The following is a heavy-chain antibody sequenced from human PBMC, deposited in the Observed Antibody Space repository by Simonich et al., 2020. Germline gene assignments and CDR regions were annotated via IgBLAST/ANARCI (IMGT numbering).Heavy chain of an antibody. D-gene: IGHD7-27*01. V-gene: IGHV3-7*01. CDR3: ARDGLGTAYYYYMDV. CDR1: GFTFSSYW. CDR2: IKHEGSEK. Sequence: EVQLVESGGGLVQPGGSLRLSCAASGFTFSSYWMSWVLQAPGKGLEWVANIKHEGSEKYYGEYGKGRFTISRNNAKNSLYLQMNSLRAEDTAVYYCARDGLGTAYYYYMDVWGKGTTVTVSS. J-gene: IGHJ6*03.